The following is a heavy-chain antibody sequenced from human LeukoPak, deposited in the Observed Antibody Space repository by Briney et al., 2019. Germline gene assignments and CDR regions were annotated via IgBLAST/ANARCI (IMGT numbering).Heavy chain of an antibody. J-gene: IGHJ4*02. V-gene: IGHV5-51*01. CDR3: ARPSYGASDY. Sequence: GESLKISCQGSGYRFTKSWIGWVRQMPGKGLEWLGIIYPDDSRTRYSPSFQGQVTISVDKSITTAYLQWTSLKASDTAMYYCARPSYGASDYWGQGTLVTVSS. CDR2: IYPDDSRT. CDR1: GYRFTKSW. D-gene: IGHD4-17*01.